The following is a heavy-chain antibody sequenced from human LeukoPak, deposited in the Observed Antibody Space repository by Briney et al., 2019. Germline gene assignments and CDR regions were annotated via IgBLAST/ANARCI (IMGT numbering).Heavy chain of an antibody. CDR2: ISSSGSTI. Sequence: GGSLSLSCAASGFTFSSYDTNWVRQAPGKGREWVSYISSSGSTIYYAGSVTGRFTISRDNAKNSLYLQMNTLRAEDTAVYYCARDLVWFGEPKGYYNYMDVWGKGTTVTVSS. CDR1: GFTFSSYD. D-gene: IGHD3-10*01. V-gene: IGHV3-48*03. J-gene: IGHJ6*03. CDR3: ARDLVWFGEPKGYYNYMDV.